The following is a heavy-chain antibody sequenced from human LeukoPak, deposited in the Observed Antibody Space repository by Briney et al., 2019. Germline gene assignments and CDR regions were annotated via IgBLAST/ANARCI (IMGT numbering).Heavy chain of an antibody. CDR1: GGSISSGDYY. D-gene: IGHD5-18*01. Sequence: SETLSLTCTVSGGSISSGDYYWSWIRQPPGKGLERIGYIYYSESTYYNPSLKSRVTISGDTSKNQFSLKLSSVTAADTAVYYCARDSGYSYDSWGQGTLVTVSS. CDR3: ARDSGYSYDS. CDR2: IYYSEST. V-gene: IGHV4-30-4*01. J-gene: IGHJ4*02.